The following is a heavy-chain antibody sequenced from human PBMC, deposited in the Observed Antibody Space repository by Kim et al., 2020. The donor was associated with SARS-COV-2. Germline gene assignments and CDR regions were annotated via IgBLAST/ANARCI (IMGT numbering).Heavy chain of an antibody. CDR3: ARESAMVRGVTQYYYYYYGMDV. CDR1: GYTFTSYY. V-gene: IGHV1-46*01. Sequence: ASVKVSCQASGYTFTSYYMHWVRQAPGQGLEWMGIINPSGGSTSYAQKFQGRVTMTRDTSTSTVYMELSSLRSEDTAVYYCARESAMVRGVTQYYYYYYGMDVWGQGTTVTVSS. J-gene: IGHJ6*02. CDR2: INPSGGST. D-gene: IGHD3-10*01.